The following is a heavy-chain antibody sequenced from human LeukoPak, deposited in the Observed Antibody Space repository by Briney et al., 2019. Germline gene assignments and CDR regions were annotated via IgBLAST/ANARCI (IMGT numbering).Heavy chain of an antibody. D-gene: IGHD1-26*01. CDR2: ISAYNGNT. J-gene: IGHJ6*02. Sequence: ASVKVSCKASGYTFTSYGISWVRQAPGQGLEWMGWISAYNGNTNYAQKLQGRVTMTTDTSTSTAYMELRSLRSDDTAVYYCARDEEPNYYYYGMDVWGQGTTATVSS. V-gene: IGHV1-18*01. CDR1: GYTFTSYG. CDR3: ARDEEPNYYYYGMDV.